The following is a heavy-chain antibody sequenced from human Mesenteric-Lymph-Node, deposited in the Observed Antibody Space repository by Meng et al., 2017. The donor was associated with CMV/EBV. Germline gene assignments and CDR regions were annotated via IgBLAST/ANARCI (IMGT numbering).Heavy chain of an antibody. J-gene: IGHJ4*02. V-gene: IGHV3-23*01. CDR1: GLTFSRYV. D-gene: IGHD1-7*01. CDR2: VSGSGDRT. CDR3: ARGVTGTTPDDY. Sequence: GGSLRLSCAASGLTFSRYVMSWVRQAPGKGLEWVSAVSGSGDRTYSADSVKGRFTISRDNSKNTVYLQMNSLRAEDTAVYYCARGVTGTTPDDYWGQGTLVTVSS.